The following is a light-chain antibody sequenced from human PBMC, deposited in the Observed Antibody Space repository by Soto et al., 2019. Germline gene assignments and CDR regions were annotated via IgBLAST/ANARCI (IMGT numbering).Light chain of an antibody. CDR3: QPYNSYSEA. V-gene: IGKV1-5*03. Sequence: DIQMTQSPSTLSGSVGDRVTITCRASQTISSWLAWYQQKPGKAPKLLIYKASTLKSGVPSRFSGSGSGTEITLHISRLQPYDFATYYCQPYNSYSEAFGQGTKVELK. CDR2: KAS. CDR1: QTISSW. J-gene: IGKJ1*01.